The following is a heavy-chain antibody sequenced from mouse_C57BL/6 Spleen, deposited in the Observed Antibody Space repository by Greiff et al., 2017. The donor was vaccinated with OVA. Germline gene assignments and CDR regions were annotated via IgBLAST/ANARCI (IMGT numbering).Heavy chain of an antibody. V-gene: IGHV1-53*01. CDR3: ASYAYGDWYFDV. CDR1: GYTFTSYW. D-gene: IGHD2-2*01. Sequence: QVQLQQPGTELVKPGASVKLSCTASGYTFTSYWMHWVKQRPGQGLEWIGNINPSNGGTNYNEKFKSKATLTVDKSSSTAYMQLSSLTSEDSAVCYCASYAYGDWYFDVWGTGTTVTVSS. J-gene: IGHJ1*03. CDR2: INPSNGGT.